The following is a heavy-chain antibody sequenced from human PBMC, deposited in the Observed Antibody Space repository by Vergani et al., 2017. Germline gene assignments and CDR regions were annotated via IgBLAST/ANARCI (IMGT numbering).Heavy chain of an antibody. Sequence: EVQLVESGGGLVQPGGSLRLSCAASGFTFSSYSMNWVRQAPGKGLEWVSYISSSSSTIYYADSVKGRFTISRDNAKNSLYLQMNSVRAEDTAVYYCATEPGQWPGYWGQGTLVTVSS. D-gene: IGHD6-19*01. J-gene: IGHJ4*02. CDR2: ISSSSSTI. V-gene: IGHV3-48*04. CDR1: GFTFSSYS. CDR3: ATEPGQWPGY.